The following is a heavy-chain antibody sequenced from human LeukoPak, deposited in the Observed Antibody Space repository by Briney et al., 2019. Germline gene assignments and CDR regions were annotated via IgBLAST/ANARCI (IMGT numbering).Heavy chain of an antibody. V-gene: IGHV4-59*01. J-gene: IGHJ4*02. Sequence: SETLSLTCTVSGGSISSYYWSWIRQPPGKGLEWIGYTFYSGNTNYNPSLKSRVTISVDTSKNQFSLKLSSVTAADTAVYFCARGGSSGYDPFDYWGQGTLVTVSS. CDR2: TFYSGNT. CDR1: GGSISSYY. CDR3: ARGGSSGYDPFDY. D-gene: IGHD5-12*01.